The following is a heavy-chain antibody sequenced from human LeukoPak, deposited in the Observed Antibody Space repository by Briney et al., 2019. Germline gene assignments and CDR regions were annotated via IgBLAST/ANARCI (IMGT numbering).Heavy chain of an antibody. V-gene: IGHV1-8*01. J-gene: IGHJ4*02. CDR2: MNPNNGNT. D-gene: IGHD4-11*01. Sequence: GASVKVSCKASGFTFTSYDINWVRQASGQGLEWMGWMNPNNGNTGYAQKFQGRVTITADESTSTAYMELSSLRSEDTAVYYCARDSRTVTTVGWGQGTLVTVSS. CDR1: GFTFTSYD. CDR3: ARDSRTVTTVG.